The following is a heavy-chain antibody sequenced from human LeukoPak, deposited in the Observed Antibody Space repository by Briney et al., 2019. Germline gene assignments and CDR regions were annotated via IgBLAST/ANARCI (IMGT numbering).Heavy chain of an antibody. CDR3: ARLSRLYDFWSGLYAP. J-gene: IGHJ5*02. Sequence: ASVKVSCKASGYTFTSYGISWVRQAPGQGLEWMGWISAYNGNTNYAQKFQGRVTMTSDTSTSTAYMELTNLKSDDTAVYYCARLSRLYDFWSGLYAPWGQGTLVTVSS. CDR2: ISAYNGNT. CDR1: GYTFTSYG. D-gene: IGHD3-3*01. V-gene: IGHV1-18*01.